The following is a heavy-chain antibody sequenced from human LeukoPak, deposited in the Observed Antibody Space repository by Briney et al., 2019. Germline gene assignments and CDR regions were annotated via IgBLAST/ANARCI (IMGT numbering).Heavy chain of an antibody. CDR3: AGDFGSGSYRFDY. D-gene: IGHD3-10*01. CDR1: GGSISSYY. CDR2: IYHSGST. Sequence: PSETLSLTCTVSGGSISSYYWSWVRQPPGKGLEWIGYIYHSGSTTYNPSLKSRITISLDRSNNQFSLKLNSVTAADTAVYYCAGDFGSGSYRFDYWGQGILVTVSS. J-gene: IGHJ4*01. V-gene: IGHV4-59*12.